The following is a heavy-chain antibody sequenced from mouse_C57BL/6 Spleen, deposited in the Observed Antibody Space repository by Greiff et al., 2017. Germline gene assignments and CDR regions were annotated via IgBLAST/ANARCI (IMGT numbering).Heavy chain of an antibody. CDR2: ISDGGSYT. V-gene: IGHV5-4*01. CDR3: ARDRMIAY. J-gene: IGHJ3*01. CDR1: GFTFSSYA. Sequence: EVHLVESGGGLVKPGGSLKLSCAASGFTFSSYAMSWVRQTPEKRLEWVATISDGGSYTYYPDNVKGRFTISRDNAKNNLYLQMSHLKSEDTAMYYCARDRMIAYWGQGTLVTVSA.